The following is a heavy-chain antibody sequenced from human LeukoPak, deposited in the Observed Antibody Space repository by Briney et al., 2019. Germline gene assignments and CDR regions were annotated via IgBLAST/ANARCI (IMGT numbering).Heavy chain of an antibody. CDR1: GFTFSSYV. V-gene: IGHV3-23*01. CDR3: AKDADIVVVPAAMHYMDV. CDR2: ISGSGGST. Sequence: PGGSLRLSCAASGFTFSSYVMSWVRQAPGKGLEWVSAISGSGGSTYYADSVKGRFTISRDNSKNTLYLQMNSLRAEDTAVYYCAKDADIVVVPAAMHYMDVWGKGTTVTVSS. D-gene: IGHD2-2*01. J-gene: IGHJ6*03.